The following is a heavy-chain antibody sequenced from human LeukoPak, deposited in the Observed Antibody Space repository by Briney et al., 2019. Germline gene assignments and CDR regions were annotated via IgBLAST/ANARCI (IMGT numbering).Heavy chain of an antibody. CDR3: AKWAIIPHNWFDP. J-gene: IGHJ5*02. CDR1: GFXFSNHA. Sequence: GGSLRLSCAASGFXFSNHAIIWVRQAPGKGLQWVSGISDSGGATYYGDSVKGRFTISRENPKNTMYLQMNSLRAEDTAVYYCAKWAIIPHNWFDPWGQGTPVIVSS. V-gene: IGHV3-23*01. D-gene: IGHD2-21*01. CDR2: ISDSGGAT.